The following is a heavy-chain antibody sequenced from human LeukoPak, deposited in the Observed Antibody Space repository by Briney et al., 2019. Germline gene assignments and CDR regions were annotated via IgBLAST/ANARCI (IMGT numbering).Heavy chain of an antibody. CDR1: DGSIDSYY. CDR2: INYSGST. CDR3: ARERGSYLDY. V-gene: IGHV4-59*01. J-gene: IGHJ4*02. Sequence: SETLSLTCTVSDGSIDSYYWSWIRQPPGPGLEWIGYINYSGSTNYNPSLQSRVTISLDTSKNQYSLKLSSVTAADTAVYYCARERGSYLDYWGQGTLVTVSS. D-gene: IGHD1-26*01.